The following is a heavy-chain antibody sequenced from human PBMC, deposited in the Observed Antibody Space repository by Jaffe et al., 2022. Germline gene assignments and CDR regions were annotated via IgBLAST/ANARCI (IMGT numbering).Heavy chain of an antibody. CDR2: IKSKTDGGTT. D-gene: IGHD4-17*01. V-gene: IGHV3-15*01. CDR3: TTVPYDYGDSQPYYFDY. J-gene: IGHJ4*02. Sequence: EVQLVESGGGLVKPGGSLRLSCAASGFTFSNAWMSWVRQAPGKGLEWVGRIKSKTDGGTTDYAAPVKGRFTISRDDSKNTLYLQMNSLKTEDTAVYYCTTVPYDYGDSQPYYFDYWGQGTLVTVSS. CDR1: GFTFSNAW.